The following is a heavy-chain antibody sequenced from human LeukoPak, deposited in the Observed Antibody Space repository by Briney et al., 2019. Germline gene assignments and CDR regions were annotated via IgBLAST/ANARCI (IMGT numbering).Heavy chain of an antibody. CDR2: ISAYNGNT. J-gene: IGHJ5*02. CDR1: GYTFTGYY. V-gene: IGHV1-18*04. CDR3: ARDKDVVVPADDKRTGTNWFDP. Sequence: ASVKVSCTASGYTFTGYYMHWVRQAPGQGLEWMGWISAYNGNTNYAQKLQGRVTTTTDTSTSTAYMELRSLRSDDTAVYYCARDKDVVVPADDKRTGTNWFDPWGQGTLVTVSS. D-gene: IGHD2-2*01.